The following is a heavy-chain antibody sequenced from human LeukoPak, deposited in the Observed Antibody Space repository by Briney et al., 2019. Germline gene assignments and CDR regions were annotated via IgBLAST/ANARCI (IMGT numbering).Heavy chain of an antibody. Sequence: GESLKISCKGSGSSITNYWIGWVRQMPGKGLEWMGLIYPSDSDTRYSPSFQGQVTISVDKSISTAYRQWSSLKASDTAMYYCARRGNVWTGPGYWGQGTLVTVSS. V-gene: IGHV5-51*01. D-gene: IGHD1-1*01. CDR2: IYPSDSDT. CDR3: ARRGNVWTGPGY. CDR1: GSSITNYW. J-gene: IGHJ4*02.